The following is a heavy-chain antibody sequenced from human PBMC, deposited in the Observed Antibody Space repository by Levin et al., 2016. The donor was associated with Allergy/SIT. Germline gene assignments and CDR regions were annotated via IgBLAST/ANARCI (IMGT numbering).Heavy chain of an antibody. Sequence: PGKGLEWIGEINHSGSTNYNPSLKSRVTISVDTSKNQFSLKLSSVTAADTAVYYCARGRSVGYSYYYYYGMDVWGQGTTVTVSS. D-gene: IGHD5-18*01. CDR3: ARGRSVGYSYYYYYGMDV. CDR2: INHSGST. V-gene: IGHV4-34*01. J-gene: IGHJ6*02.